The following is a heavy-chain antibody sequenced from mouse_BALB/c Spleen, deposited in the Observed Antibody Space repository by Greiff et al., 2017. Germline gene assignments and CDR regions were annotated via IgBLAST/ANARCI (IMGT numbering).Heavy chain of an antibody. D-gene: IGHD2-4*01. J-gene: IGHJ4*01. CDR3: ARQGDYDAYYAMDY. V-gene: IGHV5-12-2*01. CDR1: GFTFSSYT. CDR2: ISNGGGST. Sequence: EVQLVESGGGLVKPGGSLKLSCAASGFTFSSYTMSWVRQTPEKRLEWVAYISNGGGSTYYPDTVKGRFTISRDNAKNTLYLQMSSLKSEDTAMYYCARQGDYDAYYAMDYWGQGTSVTVSS.